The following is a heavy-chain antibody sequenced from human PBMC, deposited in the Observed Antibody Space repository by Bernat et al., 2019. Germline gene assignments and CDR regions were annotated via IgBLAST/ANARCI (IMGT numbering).Heavy chain of an antibody. CDR1: GGSISSSSSY. J-gene: IGHJ4*02. CDR3: ARRLDNGYYAHLDY. CDR2: IYYSGNT. Sequence: QLQLQESGPGLVKPSETLSLTCTVSGGSISSSSSYWGWIRQPPGKGLEWIGSIYYSGNTYYNPSLKSRVTISVDTSKNQFSLKLTSVTAADTAVYYCARRLDNGYYAHLDYWGQGTLVTVSS. V-gene: IGHV4-39*01. D-gene: IGHD4-17*01.